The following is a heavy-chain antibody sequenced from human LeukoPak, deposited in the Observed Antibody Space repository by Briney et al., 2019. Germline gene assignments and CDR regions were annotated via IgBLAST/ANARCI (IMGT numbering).Heavy chain of an antibody. CDR3: ARDSSGYYLPDY. V-gene: IGHV2-70*11. CDR1: GFSLSTRGMC. D-gene: IGHD3-22*01. Sequence: SGPTLVNPTQTLTLTCTFSGFSLSTRGMCVSWIRQPPGKALEWLARTDWDDDKYYSTSLKTRLTISKDTSKNQVVLTMTNMDPVDTATYYCARDSSGYYLPDYWGQGTLVTVSS. CDR2: TDWDDDK. J-gene: IGHJ4*02.